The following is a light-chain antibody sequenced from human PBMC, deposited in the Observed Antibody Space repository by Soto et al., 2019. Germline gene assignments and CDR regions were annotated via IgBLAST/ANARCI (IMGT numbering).Light chain of an antibody. CDR2: AAS. Sequence: DIQISQSPSSLSSFFGDRVTITCRAAESISRHLNWYQQKPGRAPDLLIYAASTLQNGVPSRFTGSGSGTEFTLTITGLQLEDFATYYCQQDYSTLATFGQGTRLEI. CDR3: QQDYSTLAT. CDR1: ESISRH. V-gene: IGKV1-39*01. J-gene: IGKJ5*01.